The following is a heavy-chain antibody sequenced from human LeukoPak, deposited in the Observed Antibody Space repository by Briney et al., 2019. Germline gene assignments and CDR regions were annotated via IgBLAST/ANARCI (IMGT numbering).Heavy chain of an antibody. D-gene: IGHD1-14*01. J-gene: IGHJ4*02. CDR3: ARGMGRNSGRFDY. V-gene: IGHV3-30*04. CDR1: GFTFSSFA. Sequence: GGSLRLSCAASGFTFSSFAMHWVRQAPGRGLEWVRVITYDGSENYYADSVRGRFTISRDNSKNTLYLQMSSLRPEDTAVYYCARGMGRNSGRFDYWGQGTLVTVSS. CDR2: ITYDGSEN.